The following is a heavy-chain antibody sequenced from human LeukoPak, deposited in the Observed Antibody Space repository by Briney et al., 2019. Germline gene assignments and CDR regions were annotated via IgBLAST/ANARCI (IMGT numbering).Heavy chain of an antibody. CDR2: ISYDGSNK. CDR3: AKEYSSSATGLVDY. J-gene: IGHJ4*02. CDR1: GFTFSSYG. D-gene: IGHD6-6*01. V-gene: IGHV3-30*18. Sequence: GGSLRLSCAASGFTFSSYGMHWVRQAPGKGLEWVAVISYDGSNKYYADSVKGRFTISRDNSKNTLYLQMNSLRAEDTAVYYCAKEYSSSATGLVDYWGQGTLVTVSS.